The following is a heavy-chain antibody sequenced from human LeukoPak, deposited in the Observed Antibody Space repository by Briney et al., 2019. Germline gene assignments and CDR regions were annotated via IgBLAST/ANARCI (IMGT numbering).Heavy chain of an antibody. CDR3: ARGLVGFLGTPPRTLDY. Sequence: PSETLSVTCAVYGGSFSGYYWSWIRQPPGKGLEWIGEINHSGSTNYNPSLKSRVTTSVDTSKNQFSLKLSSVTAADTAVYYCARGLVGFLGTPPRTLDYWGQGTLVTVSS. CDR2: INHSGST. V-gene: IGHV4-34*01. D-gene: IGHD3-3*01. J-gene: IGHJ4*02. CDR1: GGSFSGYY.